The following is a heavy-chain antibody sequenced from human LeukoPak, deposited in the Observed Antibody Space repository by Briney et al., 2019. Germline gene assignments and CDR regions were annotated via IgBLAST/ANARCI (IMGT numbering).Heavy chain of an antibody. V-gene: IGHV1-46*01. D-gene: IGHD3-3*01. CDR1: GYTFTSYY. Sequence: ASVKVSCKASGYTFTSYYMHWVRQAPGQGLEWMGIINPSGGSTSYAQKFQGRVTMTRDTSTSTVYMELSSLRSEDTAVYYCAWGYYDFWSGKGESFDYWGQGTPVTVSS. J-gene: IGHJ4*02. CDR2: INPSGGST. CDR3: AWGYYDFWSGKGESFDY.